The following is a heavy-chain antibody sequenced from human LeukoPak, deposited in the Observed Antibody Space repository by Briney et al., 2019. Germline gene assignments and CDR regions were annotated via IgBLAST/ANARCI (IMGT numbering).Heavy chain of an antibody. CDR3: AKDDQRGGFQH. CDR1: GFSFDDNA. J-gene: IGHJ1*01. V-gene: IGHV3-43*02. Sequence: PGGSLRLSCAASGFSFDDNAMYWVRQAPGKGLEWVSLISGDGATTYYADSVKGRFNISRDNSKSSLYLQMNSLRSEDSALYYCAKDDQRGGFQHWGQGTLGTVSS. CDR2: ISGDGATT. D-gene: IGHD3-16*01.